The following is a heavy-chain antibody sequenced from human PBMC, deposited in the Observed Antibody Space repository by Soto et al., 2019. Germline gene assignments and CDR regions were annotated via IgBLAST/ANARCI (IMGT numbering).Heavy chain of an antibody. Sequence: GGSLRLSCAASGFTFSSYAMSWVRQAPGKGLEWVSAISGSGGSTYYADSVKGRFTISRDNSKNTLYLQMNSLRAEDTAVYYCAKSALWSSGYGTLYYYYYMDVWGKGTTVTVSS. J-gene: IGHJ6*03. CDR1: GFTFSSYA. V-gene: IGHV3-23*01. CDR2: ISGSGGST. CDR3: AKSALWSSGYGTLYYYYYMDV. D-gene: IGHD5-12*01.